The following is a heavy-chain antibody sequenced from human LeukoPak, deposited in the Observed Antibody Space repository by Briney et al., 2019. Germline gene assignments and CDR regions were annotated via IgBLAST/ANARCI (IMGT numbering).Heavy chain of an antibody. Sequence: GGSLRLSCAASGCTFSSYWMHWVRQVPGKGLVWVARINTYGTSTTYGDSVEGRFTISRDNAKNTLDLEMNSLRDDDTAVYYCARGSTTVTTKDWFYPWGQGTQVTVSS. CDR3: ARGSTTVTTKDWFYP. V-gene: IGHV3-74*03. D-gene: IGHD4-17*01. CDR2: INTYGTST. J-gene: IGHJ5*02. CDR1: GCTFSSYW.